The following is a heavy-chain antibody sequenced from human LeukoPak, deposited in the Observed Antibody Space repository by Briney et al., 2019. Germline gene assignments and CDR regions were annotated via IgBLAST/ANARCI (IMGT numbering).Heavy chain of an antibody. CDR1: GFTFGDYA. Sequence: TGGSLRLSCTASGFTFGDYAMSWFRQAPGKGLEWVGFIRSKAYGGTTEYAASVKGRFTISRDDSKSIAYQQMNSLKTEDTAVYYCTRGKGDQGWYWGQGTLVTVSS. CDR2: IRSKAYGGTT. J-gene: IGHJ4*02. CDR3: TRGKGDQGWY. V-gene: IGHV3-49*03. D-gene: IGHD2-15*01.